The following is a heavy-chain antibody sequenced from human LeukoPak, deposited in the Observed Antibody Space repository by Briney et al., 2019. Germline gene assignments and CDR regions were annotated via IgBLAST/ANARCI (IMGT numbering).Heavy chain of an antibody. J-gene: IGHJ4*02. Sequence: ASVKVSCKSSGYTFTSYYLHWVRQAPGQGLEWMGIINPSGGSTTYAQNFQGRVTMTRDTSTSTVYMDLSSLRSEDTAVYYCARGAADGYSSYFDYWGQGTLVTVSS. CDR1: GYTFTSYY. V-gene: IGHV1-46*01. CDR3: ARGAADGYSSYFDY. CDR2: INPSGGST. D-gene: IGHD3-22*01.